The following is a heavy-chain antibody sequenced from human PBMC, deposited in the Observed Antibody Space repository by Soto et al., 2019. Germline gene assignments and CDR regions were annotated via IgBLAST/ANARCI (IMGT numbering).Heavy chain of an antibody. D-gene: IGHD3-3*01. Sequence: GGSLRLSCAASGFTFSSYDMHWVRQATGKGLEWVSAIGTAGDTYYPGSVKGRFTISRDNAKNTLYLQMNSLRAEDTAVYYCARGLKGTPSYYDFWSGTNQGYMDVWGKGTTVTVSS. J-gene: IGHJ6*03. CDR1: GFTFSSYD. CDR2: IGTAGDT. V-gene: IGHV3-13*01. CDR3: ARGLKGTPSYYDFWSGTNQGYMDV.